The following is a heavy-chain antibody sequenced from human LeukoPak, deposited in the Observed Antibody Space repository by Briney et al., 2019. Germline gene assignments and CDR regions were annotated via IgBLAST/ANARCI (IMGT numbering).Heavy chain of an antibody. V-gene: IGHV4-39*01. CDR1: GGSLSSSSYY. CDR3: ATLGRGQLHYYYYYMDV. D-gene: IGHD6-6*01. CDR2: IYYSGSI. J-gene: IGHJ6*03. Sequence: PETLSLTRTLSGGSLSSSSYYWGWIRQPPGKGLEWMGCIYYSGSIYYHPSLKSRVTISVDTSKNQFSLKLSSVTAADTAVYYCATLGRGQLHYYYYYMDVWGKGTTVTVSS.